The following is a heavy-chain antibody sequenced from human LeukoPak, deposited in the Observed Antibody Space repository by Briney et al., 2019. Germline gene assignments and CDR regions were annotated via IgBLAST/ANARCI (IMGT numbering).Heavy chain of an antibody. D-gene: IGHD3-9*01. CDR2: VRYGGNIK. CDR3: TKDLGTEYNIFDY. V-gene: IGHV3-30*02. Sequence: PGGSLRLSCAPSEFTFSAYAMHWLRQAPGRGLEWVAFVRYGGNIKYYADSVKGRITISRDNSKNTLYLQMNSLRPEDTAVYYCTKDLGTEYNIFDYWGQGTLVTVSS. CDR1: EFTFSAYA. J-gene: IGHJ4*02.